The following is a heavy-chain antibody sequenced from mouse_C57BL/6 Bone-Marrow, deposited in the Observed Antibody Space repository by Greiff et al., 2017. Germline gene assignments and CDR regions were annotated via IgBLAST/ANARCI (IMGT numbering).Heavy chain of an antibody. J-gene: IGHJ2*01. CDR2: IYPRSGNT. CDR3: ARFPYYYGSNYFDY. CDR1: GYTFTSYG. D-gene: IGHD1-1*01. V-gene: IGHV1-81*01. Sequence: VKLQQSGAELARPGASVKLSCKASGYTFTSYGISWVKQRTGQGLEWIGEIYPRSGNTYYNEKFKGKATLTADKSSSTAYMELRSLTSEDSVVYFCARFPYYYGSNYFDYWGQGTTLTVSS.